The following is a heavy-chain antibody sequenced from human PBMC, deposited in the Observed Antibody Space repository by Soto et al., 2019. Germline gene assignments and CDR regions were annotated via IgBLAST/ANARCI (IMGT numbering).Heavy chain of an antibody. J-gene: IGHJ6*02. CDR1: GGSVSDSRYY. D-gene: IGHD3-16*01. V-gene: IGHV4-39*01. Sequence: PSETLSLTCRVSGGSVSDSRYYWVWVRQPPGEGLQWIGTVYFTGSAYYNPSLKSRVTISVDTSKNQYSLKLSSVTVADTAAYFCARRIDAPRYYGMDVWGQGTTVTVSS. CDR2: VYFTGSA. CDR3: ARRIDAPRYYGMDV.